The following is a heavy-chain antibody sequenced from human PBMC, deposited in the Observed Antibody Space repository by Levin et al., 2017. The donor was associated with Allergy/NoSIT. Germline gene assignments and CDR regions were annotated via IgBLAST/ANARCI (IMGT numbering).Heavy chain of an antibody. V-gene: IGHV3-7*04. CDR3: ARDHGSGSYYADAFDI. Sequence: GGSLRLSCAASGFTFSSYWMSWVRQAPGKGLEWVANIKQDGSEKYYVDSVKGRFTISRDNAKNSLYLQMNSLRAEDTAVYYCARDHGSGSYYADAFDIWGQGTMVTVSS. CDR1: GFTFSSYW. D-gene: IGHD3-10*01. J-gene: IGHJ3*02. CDR2: IKQDGSEK.